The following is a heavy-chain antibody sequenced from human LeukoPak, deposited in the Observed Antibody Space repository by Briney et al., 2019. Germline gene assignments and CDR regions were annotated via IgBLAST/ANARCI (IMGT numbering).Heavy chain of an antibody. J-gene: IGHJ4*02. CDR3: AKDAEQWLVPRHPLFDY. D-gene: IGHD6-19*01. V-gene: IGHV3-23*01. Sequence: GGSLRLSWAASGFTFTSYAMSWVRQAPGKGLEWVSTLSGSGGSTYYADSVKGRFTISRDNSKNTVYLQMNSLRAEDTAVYYCAKDAEQWLVPRHPLFDYWGQGTLVTVSS. CDR1: GFTFTSYA. CDR2: LSGSGGST.